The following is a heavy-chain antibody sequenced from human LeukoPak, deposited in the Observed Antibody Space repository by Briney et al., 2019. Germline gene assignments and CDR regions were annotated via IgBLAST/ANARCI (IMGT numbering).Heavy chain of an antibody. J-gene: IGHJ4*02. CDR1: GFTFSSYA. Sequence: PGGSLRLSCAASGFTFSSYAMHWVRQAPGKGLEWVAVISYDGSNKYYADSVKGRFTTSRDNSKNTLYLQMNSLRAEDAAVYYCARTYYDSSGYHDYWGQGTLVTVSS. D-gene: IGHD3-22*01. CDR2: ISYDGSNK. CDR3: ARTYYDSSGYHDY. V-gene: IGHV3-30-3*01.